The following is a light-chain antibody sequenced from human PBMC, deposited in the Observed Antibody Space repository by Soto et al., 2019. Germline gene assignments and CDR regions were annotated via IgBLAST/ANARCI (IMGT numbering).Light chain of an antibody. CDR3: SSYAGSNIIPVV. CDR1: SSDVGGYNY. V-gene: IGLV2-8*01. J-gene: IGLJ2*01. CDR2: EVS. Sequence: QSALTQPPSASGSPGQSVTISCTGTSSDVGGYNYVSWYQQHPGKAPKLMIYEVSKRPSGVPDRFSGSKSGNTASLTVSGLQAEDEADYYCSSYAGSNIIPVVFGGGTKLTVL.